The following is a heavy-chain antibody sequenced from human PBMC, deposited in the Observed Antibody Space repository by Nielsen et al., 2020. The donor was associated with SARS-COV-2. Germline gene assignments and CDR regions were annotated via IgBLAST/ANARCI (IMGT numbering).Heavy chain of an antibody. V-gene: IGHV1-18*01. D-gene: IGHD4-23*01. CDR1: GYTFNSYG. CDR3: ARDPRDYGGNSGLFGY. J-gene: IGHJ4*02. CDR2: ISAYNGNT. Sequence: SVKVSCKASGYTFNSYGISWVRQPPGQGLEWMGWISAYNGNTNYAQKLQGRVTMTTDTSTSTAYMELRSLRSDDTAVYYCARDPRDYGGNSGLFGYWGQGTLVTVSS.